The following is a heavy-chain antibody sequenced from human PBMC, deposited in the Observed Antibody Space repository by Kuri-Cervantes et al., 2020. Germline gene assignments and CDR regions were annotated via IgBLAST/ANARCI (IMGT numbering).Heavy chain of an antibody. CDR2: IYYSGST. CDR1: GGSISSSGYY. J-gene: IGHJ6*02. V-gene: IGHV4-39*01. D-gene: IGHD3-9*01. Sequence: SETLSLTCTVSGGSISSSGYYWGWIRQPPGKGLEWIGSIYYSGSTYYNPPLKSRVTISVDTSKNQFSLKLSSVTAADTAVYYCARRGAGFPYYYYGMDVWGQGTTVTVSS. CDR3: ARRGAGFPYYYYGMDV.